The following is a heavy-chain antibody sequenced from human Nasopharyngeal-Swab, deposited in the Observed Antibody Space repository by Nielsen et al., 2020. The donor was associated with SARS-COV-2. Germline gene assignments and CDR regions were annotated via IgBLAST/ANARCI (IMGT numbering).Heavy chain of an antibody. J-gene: IGHJ6*03. Sequence: VRQAPGKRLEWVSSVSGRDSTYYADSVKGRFTISRDISKNTLYLQMNSLRAEDTAVYYCAKDRNSAYYYYMDVWGKGTTVTVSS. CDR2: VSGRDST. CDR3: AKDRNSAYYYYMDV. V-gene: IGHV3-23*01. D-gene: IGHD1-26*01.